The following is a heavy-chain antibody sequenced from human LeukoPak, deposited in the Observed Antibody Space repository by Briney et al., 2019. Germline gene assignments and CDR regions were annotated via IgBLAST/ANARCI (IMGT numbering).Heavy chain of an antibody. Sequence: SETLSLTCTGSGGSISSYYWSWIRQPPGKGLEWIGYIYYSGSTNYDPSLKSRVTISIDTSKNQFSLKLSSVTAADTAVYYCARDYVGVAGTFDYWGQGTLVTVSS. V-gene: IGHV4-59*12. CDR1: GGSISSYY. D-gene: IGHD6-19*01. CDR2: IYYSGST. CDR3: ARDYVGVAGTFDY. J-gene: IGHJ4*02.